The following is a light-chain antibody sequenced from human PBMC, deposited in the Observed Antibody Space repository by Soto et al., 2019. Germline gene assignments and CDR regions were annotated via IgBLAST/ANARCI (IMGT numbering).Light chain of an antibody. CDR2: GAS. J-gene: IGKJ1*01. Sequence: ETVLTQSPGTLSLSPGERATLSCRASQTVSSSYLAWYQQKPGQAPRLLIYGASSRATGIPDRFSGSGSGTDFTLPISTPEPEDFAVYYCQQYCQQYGSSPPSWTFGQGTRVEIK. V-gene: IGKV3-20*01. CDR1: QTVSSSY. CDR3: QQYCQQYGSSPPSWT.